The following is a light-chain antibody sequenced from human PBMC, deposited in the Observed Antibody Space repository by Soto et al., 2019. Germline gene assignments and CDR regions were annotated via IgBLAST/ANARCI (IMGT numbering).Light chain of an antibody. CDR3: QQYNNWPSLT. J-gene: IGKJ4*01. V-gene: IGKV3-15*01. CDR2: GAS. CDR1: QSVSSN. Sequence: IVMTQSPATLSVSPGERATLSCRASQSVSSNLAWYQQKPGQAPRLLIYGASTRATGIPARFSGSGSGTEFTLTISSLQSEDFAVYYCQQYNNWPSLTFGGGTKGDIK.